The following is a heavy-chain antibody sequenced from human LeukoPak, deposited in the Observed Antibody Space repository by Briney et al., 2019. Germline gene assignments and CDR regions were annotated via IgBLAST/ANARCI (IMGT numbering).Heavy chain of an antibody. J-gene: IGHJ5*02. CDR2: IYYSGST. V-gene: IGHV4-61*01. Sequence: SETLSLTCTVSGGSVSSGSYYWSWIRQPPGKGLEWIGYIYYSGSTNYNTSLKSRVTISVDTSKSQFSLKLSSVTAADTAVYYCAGTLSYDYFDPWGQGTLVTVSS. CDR3: AGTLSYDYFDP. D-gene: IGHD5-12*01. CDR1: GGSVSSGSYY.